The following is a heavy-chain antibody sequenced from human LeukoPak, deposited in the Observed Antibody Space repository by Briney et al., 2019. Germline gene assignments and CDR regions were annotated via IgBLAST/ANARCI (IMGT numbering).Heavy chain of an antibody. CDR1: GYTFTSYG. V-gene: IGHV1-69*06. D-gene: IGHD5-12*01. Sequence: ASVKVSCKASGYTFTSYGISWVRQAPGQGLEWMGGIIPIFGTANYAQKFQGRVTITADKSTSTAYMELSSLRSEDTAVYYCARAFSSGYDRWIYYFDYWGQGTLVTVSS. CDR3: ARAFSSGYDRWIYYFDY. J-gene: IGHJ4*02. CDR2: IIPIFGTA.